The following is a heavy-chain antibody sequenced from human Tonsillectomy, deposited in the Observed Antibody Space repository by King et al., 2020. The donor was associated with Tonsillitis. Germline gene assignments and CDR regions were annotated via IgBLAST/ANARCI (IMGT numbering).Heavy chain of an antibody. J-gene: IGHJ4*02. D-gene: IGHD1-26*01. V-gene: IGHV4-39*01. Sequence: QLQESGPGLVKPSETLSLTCTVSGGSISSSSYYWGWIRQPPGKGLEWIGSIYYRGSTYYNPHVKSRVTISVDTSKNQLSLKLSSVTAADTAVYYCARSSGSFNRFDYWGQGTLVTVSS. CDR2: IYYRGST. CDR1: GGSISSSSYY. CDR3: ARSSGSFNRFDY.